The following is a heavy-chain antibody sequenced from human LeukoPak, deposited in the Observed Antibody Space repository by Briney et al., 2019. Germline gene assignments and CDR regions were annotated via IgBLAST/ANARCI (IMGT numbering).Heavy chain of an antibody. J-gene: IGHJ6*02. CDR2: IIPILGLT. CDR3: AKQSIAAAGARFYYYGMDV. Sequence: SVKVSCKASGGTFSSYALSWVRQAPGQGLEWMGRIIPILGLTNHAQRFQGRVTITADKSTSTAYMELSSLRSEDTAVYYCAKQSIAAAGARFYYYGMDVWGQGTTVTVSS. CDR1: GGTFSSYA. D-gene: IGHD6-13*01. V-gene: IGHV1-69*04.